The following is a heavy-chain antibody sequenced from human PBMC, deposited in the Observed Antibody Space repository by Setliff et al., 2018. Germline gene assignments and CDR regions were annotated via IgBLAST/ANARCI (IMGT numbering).Heavy chain of an antibody. CDR3: AREPLWGSHDAFDI. V-gene: IGHV1-18*01. J-gene: IGHJ3*02. CDR1: GYIFTSYA. CDR2: ISAYNANT. Sequence: ASVKVSCKASGYIFTSYAINWVRQAPGQGLEWMGSISAYNANTNYAQNLQGRVTMTRDTSTAYMELRSLRSDDTAVYYGAREPLWGSHDAFDIWGQGTMVTVSS. D-gene: IGHD7-27*01.